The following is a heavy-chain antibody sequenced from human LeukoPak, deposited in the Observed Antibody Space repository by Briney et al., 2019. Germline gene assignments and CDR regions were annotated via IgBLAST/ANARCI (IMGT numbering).Heavy chain of an antibody. Sequence: GGSLRLFCAASGFTFSIYAMSWVRQAPGKGLEWVSSITSSGETTYYAGSVKGQFTISRDNSKNTVYLQMNSLRAEDTAVYYCARDRPNYYGANGHYYRRDGDYWGQGTLVTVSS. J-gene: IGHJ4*02. CDR2: ITSSGETT. CDR3: ARDRPNYYGANGHYYRRDGDY. D-gene: IGHD4/OR15-4a*01. CDR1: GFTFSIYA. V-gene: IGHV3-23*01.